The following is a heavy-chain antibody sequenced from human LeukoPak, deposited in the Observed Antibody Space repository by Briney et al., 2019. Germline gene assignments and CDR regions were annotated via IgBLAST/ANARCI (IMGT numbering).Heavy chain of an antibody. CDR1: GGTFISYA. CDR3: ARGFGSSSGFLLDY. V-gene: IGHV1-69*05. CDR2: IIPIFGTA. J-gene: IGHJ4*02. D-gene: IGHD6-13*01. Sequence: SVKVSCKASGGTFISYAISWVRQAPGQGLEWMGGIIPIFGTANYAQKFQGRVTITTDESTSTAYMELSSLRSEDTAVYYCARGFGSSSGFLLDYWGQGTLVTVSS.